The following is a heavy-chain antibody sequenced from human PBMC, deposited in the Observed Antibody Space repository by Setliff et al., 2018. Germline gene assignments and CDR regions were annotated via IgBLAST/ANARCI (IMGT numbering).Heavy chain of an antibody. CDR2: IKQDGSEK. Sequence: SLRLSCAASGFTFSSYWMSWVRQPPGKGLEWVANIKQDGSEKYYVDSVKGRFIISRDNAKNSLFLEMDSLRGEDTAVYYCARGCSGGSCPGALDFWGQGTMVTVSS. CDR1: GFTFSSYW. J-gene: IGHJ3*01. V-gene: IGHV3-7*01. D-gene: IGHD2-15*01. CDR3: ARGCSGGSCPGALDF.